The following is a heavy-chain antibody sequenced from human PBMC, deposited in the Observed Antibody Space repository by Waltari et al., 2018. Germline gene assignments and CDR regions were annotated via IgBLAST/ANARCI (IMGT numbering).Heavy chain of an antibody. CDR1: GGSFSGSY. CDR2: IKHKGST. Sequence: QVQLQQWGAGLLKPSETLSLPCAGYGGSFSGSYWSWLRQPPGTGLEWIGEIKHKGSTNYNPSLKSRVTISVDTSKNQFSLKLSSVTAADTAVYYCARVIGGLDLWGVGAYYYYGMDVWGQGTTVTVSS. CDR3: ARVIGGLDLWGVGAYYYYGMDV. V-gene: IGHV4-34*01. J-gene: IGHJ6*02. D-gene: IGHD2-15*01.